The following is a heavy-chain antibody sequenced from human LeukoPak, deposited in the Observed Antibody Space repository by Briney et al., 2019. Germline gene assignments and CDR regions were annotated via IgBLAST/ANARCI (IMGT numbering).Heavy chain of an antibody. CDR1: GYSISSGYY. V-gene: IGHV4-38-2*01. D-gene: IGHD1-26*01. CDR2: IYHSGSP. CDR3: ASAVYSGGYPTDC. Sequence: SETLSLTCAVSGYSISSGYYWGWIRQPPGKGLEGIGSIYHSGSPYYNPSLRSRGTISVDTSKNQFSLKLSSVTAADTAVYYCASAVYSGGYPTDCWGQGTLVTVSS. J-gene: IGHJ4*02.